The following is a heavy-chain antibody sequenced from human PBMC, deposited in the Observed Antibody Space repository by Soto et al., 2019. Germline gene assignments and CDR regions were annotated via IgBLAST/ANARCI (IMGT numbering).Heavy chain of an antibody. CDR1: GYTFTSYY. V-gene: IGHV1-46*01. CDR2: INPSGGST. Sequence: QVQLVQSGAEVKKPGASVKVSCKASGYTFTSYYMHWVRQAPGQGLEWMGIINPSGGSTSYAQKFQGRVNMTRDTSTSTVYMELSSLRAEDTAVYYCASGGGSGDNWFDPWGQGTLVTVSS. CDR3: ASGGGSGDNWFDP. J-gene: IGHJ5*02. D-gene: IGHD3-10*01.